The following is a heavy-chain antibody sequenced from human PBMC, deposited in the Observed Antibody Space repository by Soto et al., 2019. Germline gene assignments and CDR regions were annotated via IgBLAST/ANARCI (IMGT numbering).Heavy chain of an antibody. CDR1: GGSISSYY. CDR2: IYYSGST. V-gene: IGHV4-59*01. Sequence: SETLSLTCTVSGGSISSYYWSWIRQPPGKGLEWIGYIYYSGSTNYNPSLKSRVTISVDTSKNQFSLKLSSVTAADTAVYYCARAEKYSSTGNFDYWGQGTLVTVSS. J-gene: IGHJ4*02. D-gene: IGHD6-13*01. CDR3: ARAEKYSSTGNFDY.